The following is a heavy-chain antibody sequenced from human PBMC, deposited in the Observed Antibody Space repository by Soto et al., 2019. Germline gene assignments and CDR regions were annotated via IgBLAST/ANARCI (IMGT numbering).Heavy chain of an antibody. CDR1: GYTFTSYD. J-gene: IGHJ2*01. Sequence: ASVKVSCKASGYTFTSYDINWVRQAPGQRLEWMGWINANNGNTEYSQKFQGRVTITRNTSASTAYMELSSLRSEDTAVYYCARVFGDYLWYFDLWGRGTLVTVSS. CDR3: ARVFGDYLWYFDL. V-gene: IGHV1-3*01. D-gene: IGHD4-17*01. CDR2: INANNGNT.